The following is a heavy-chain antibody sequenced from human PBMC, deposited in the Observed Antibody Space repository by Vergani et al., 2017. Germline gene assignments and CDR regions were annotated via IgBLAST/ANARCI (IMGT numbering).Heavy chain of an antibody. CDR1: GGSISSYY. CDR3: ARAGGKNWYFDL. J-gene: IGHJ2*01. CDR2: IYYSGST. Sequence: QVHLNEAGPGLVKPSETLSLTCTVSGGSISSYYWSWIRQPPGKGLEWIGYIYYSGSTNYNPSLKSRVTISVDTSKNQFSLKLSSVTAADTAVYYCARAGGKNWYFDLWGRGTLVTVSS. V-gene: IGHV4-59*01. D-gene: IGHD4-23*01.